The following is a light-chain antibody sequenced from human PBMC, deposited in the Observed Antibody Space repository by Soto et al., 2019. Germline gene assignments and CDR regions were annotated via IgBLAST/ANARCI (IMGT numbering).Light chain of an antibody. V-gene: IGKV3-15*01. J-gene: IGKJ1*01. CDR1: PSVSSN. CDR3: QQYNNWPPWT. Sequence: EIVMTQSPAPLSVSPGERATLSCRASPSVSSNLAWYQQKPGQAPRLLIYGASTTATGIPARFSGSGSGTEFTLSSSSLQSADFAVYYCQQYNNWPPWTFGQGTKVEIK. CDR2: GAS.